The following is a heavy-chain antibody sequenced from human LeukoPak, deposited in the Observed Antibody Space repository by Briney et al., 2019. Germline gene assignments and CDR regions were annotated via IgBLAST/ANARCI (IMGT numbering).Heavy chain of an antibody. CDR1: GFTFSSYA. CDR2: ISGSGGST. D-gene: IGHD6-6*01. CDR3: ASTLVARCFDY. Sequence: GGSLRLSCAASGFTFSSYAMSWVRQAPGKGLEWVSAISGSGGSTYYADSVKGRFTISRDNSKNTLYLQMHSLRAEDTAVYYCASTLVARCFDYWGQGTLVTVSS. J-gene: IGHJ4*02. V-gene: IGHV3-23*01.